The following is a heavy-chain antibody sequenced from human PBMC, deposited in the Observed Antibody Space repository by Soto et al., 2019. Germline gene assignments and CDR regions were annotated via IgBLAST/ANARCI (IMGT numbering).Heavy chain of an antibody. CDR2: IWYDGSNK. V-gene: IGHV3-33*01. CDR3: ARVERSDAFDI. Sequence: GRSLRLSWAASGFTFSSYGMHWVRQAPGKGLEWVAVIWYDGSNKYYADSVKGRFTISRDNSKNTLYLQMNSLRAEDTAVYYCARVERSDAFDICGEGTMVTVSS. CDR1: GFTFSSYG. D-gene: IGHD1-1*01. J-gene: IGHJ3*02.